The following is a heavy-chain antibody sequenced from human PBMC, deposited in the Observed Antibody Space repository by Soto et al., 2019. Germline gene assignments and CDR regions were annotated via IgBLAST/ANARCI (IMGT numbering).Heavy chain of an antibody. CDR2: ISAYNGNT. V-gene: IGHV1-18*04. CDR3: AKDSLRGEVPAALNFDD. J-gene: IGHJ4*02. CDR1: GYTFTTYG. D-gene: IGHD2-2*01. Sequence: ASVKVSCKASGYTFTTYGISWVRQAPGQGLEWMGWISAYNGNTNYAQKLQGRVTMTTDTSTSTAYMELRSLREDDTAVYYCAKDSLRGEVPAALNFDDWGRGTLVTVSS.